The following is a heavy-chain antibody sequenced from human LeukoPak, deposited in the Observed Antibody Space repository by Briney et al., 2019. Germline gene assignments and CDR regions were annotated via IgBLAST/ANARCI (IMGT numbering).Heavy chain of an antibody. CDR2: IYHSGST. Sequence: ASETLSLTCAVYGGSFSGYYWSWIRQPPGKGLEWSGSIYHSGSTYYNPFLRSRVTISVDTSKNQFSLKLSSVTAADTAVYYCASRPLSGSYYYYYYMDVWGKGTTVTVSS. D-gene: IGHD1-26*01. CDR3: ASRPLSGSYYYYYYMDV. V-gene: IGHV4-34*01. CDR1: GGSFSGYY. J-gene: IGHJ6*03.